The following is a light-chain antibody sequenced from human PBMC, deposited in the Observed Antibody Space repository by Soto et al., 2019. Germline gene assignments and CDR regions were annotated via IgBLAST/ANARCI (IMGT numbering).Light chain of an antibody. CDR2: GAS. J-gene: IGKJ4*01. Sequence: ERVMTQSPATLSVSPGERATLSCRASQSISNKFAWYQQKPGQAPRLLIYGASTRASGVPARFSGSGSGTEFTLTINSLQSEDFAVYYCQHYNSWPLTFGGGTKVDIK. V-gene: IGKV3-15*01. CDR1: QSISNK. CDR3: QHYNSWPLT.